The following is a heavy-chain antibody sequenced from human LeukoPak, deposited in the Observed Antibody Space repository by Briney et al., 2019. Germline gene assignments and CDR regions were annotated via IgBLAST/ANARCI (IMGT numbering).Heavy chain of an antibody. CDR2: IYPGDSDT. D-gene: IGHD1-1*01. V-gene: IGHV5-51*01. J-gene: IGHJ4*02. CDR1: RYRFSNYW. Sequence: GESLKISFHGSRYRFSNYWIVWMRQMPGKGLEWMGIIYPGDSDTRYSPSFQGQVTISADRSVNTAYLQWSSLKASDTAMYYCARLLRSQLLPLLLYWGQGTLVTVSS. CDR3: ARLLRSQLLPLLLY.